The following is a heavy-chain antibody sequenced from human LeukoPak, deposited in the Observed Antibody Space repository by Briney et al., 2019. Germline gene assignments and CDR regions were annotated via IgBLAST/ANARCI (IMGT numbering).Heavy chain of an antibody. CDR1: GFTFTGPS. J-gene: IGHJ6*02. CDR3: ARDAVDTANAV. CDR2: VRGKTNNYAT. D-gene: IGHD5-18*01. V-gene: IGHV3-73*01. Sequence: PGGSLRLSCTASGFTFTGPSIHWVRQTSGKGMEWLGRVRGKTNNYATEYAASLRGRFTISRDDSRNTAFLQMNNLRAEDTAVYYCARDAVDTANAVWGQGTTVTVSS.